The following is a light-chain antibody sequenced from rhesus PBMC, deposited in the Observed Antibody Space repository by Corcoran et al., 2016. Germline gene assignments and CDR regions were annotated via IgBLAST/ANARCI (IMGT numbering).Light chain of an antibody. J-gene: IGKJ1*01. CDR1: QSISSW. CDR2: KES. CDR3: QQYSSSPRT. Sequence: DIQMTQSPSSLSASVGDTVTITCRASQSISSWLAWYQQKPGKAPKLLIYKESSLQSGVPSRFSGSGSGTDFTLTISSLQSEDFATYYCQQYSSSPRTFGQGTKVEIK. V-gene: IGKV1-22*01.